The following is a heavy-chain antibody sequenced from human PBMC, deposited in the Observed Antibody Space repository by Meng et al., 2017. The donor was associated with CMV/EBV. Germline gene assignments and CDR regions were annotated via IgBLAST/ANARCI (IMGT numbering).Heavy chain of an antibody. CDR2: IKSKTDGGTT. CDR3: TTRITIFGVVRGGFDY. V-gene: IGHV3-15*01. D-gene: IGHD3-3*01. J-gene: IGHJ4*02. CDR1: GFTFSNAW. Sequence: GESLKISCAASGFTFSNAWMSWVRQAPGKGLEWVGRIKSKTDGGTTDYAVPVKGRFTISRDDSKNTLYLQMNSLKTEDTAVYYCTTRITIFGVVRGGFDYWGQGTLVTVSS.